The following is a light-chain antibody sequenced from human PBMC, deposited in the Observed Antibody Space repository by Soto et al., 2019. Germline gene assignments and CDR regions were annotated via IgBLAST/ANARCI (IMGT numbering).Light chain of an antibody. CDR1: QSVRSN. V-gene: IGKV3-15*01. CDR3: QQYNDWPPYT. CDR2: AAS. J-gene: IGKJ2*01. Sequence: EIVMTQSPATLSVSPGERATLSCRASQSVRSNLAWFQQKPGQGPRLLIYAASTRATGIPARFSGSGSGTEFHLTISSLQSEDFAVYYCQQYNDWPPYTFGQGTKLEIK.